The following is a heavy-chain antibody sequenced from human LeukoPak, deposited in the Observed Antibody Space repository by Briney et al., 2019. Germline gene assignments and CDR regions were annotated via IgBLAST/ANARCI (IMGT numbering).Heavy chain of an antibody. V-gene: IGHV3-15*01. D-gene: IGHD6-6*01. CDR2: IKSKTDGGTT. Sequence: PGGSLRLSCAASGFTFSNAWMSWVRQAPGKGLEWVGRIKSKTDGGTTDYAAPVKGRFTISRDDSKNTLYLQMNSLKTEDTAVYYCTTDGRRKYSSSLYYYYYYMDVWGKGTTVTVSS. CDR1: GFTFSNAW. J-gene: IGHJ6*03. CDR3: TTDGRRKYSSSLYYYYYYMDV.